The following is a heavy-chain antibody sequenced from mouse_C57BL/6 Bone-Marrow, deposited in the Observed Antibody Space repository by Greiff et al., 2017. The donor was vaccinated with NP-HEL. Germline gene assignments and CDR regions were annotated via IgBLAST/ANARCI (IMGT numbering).Heavy chain of an antibody. CDR1: GYTFTSYW. V-gene: IGHV1-64*01. CDR3: ARDWTTPFAY. CDR2: IHPNSGST. D-gene: IGHD1-1*01. J-gene: IGHJ3*01. Sequence: QVQLQQPGAELVKPGASVKLSCKASGYTFTSYWMHWVKQRPGQGLEWIGMIHPNSGSTNYNEKFKSKATLTVDKSSSTAYMQLSSLTSEDAAVYYCARDWTTPFAYWGQGTLVTVSA.